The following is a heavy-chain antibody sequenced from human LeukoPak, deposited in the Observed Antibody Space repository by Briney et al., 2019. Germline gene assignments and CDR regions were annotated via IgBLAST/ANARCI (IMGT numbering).Heavy chain of an antibody. J-gene: IGHJ4*02. CDR1: GGSISSGGYY. Sequence: KPSETLSLTCTVSGGSISSGGYYWSWIRQHPGKGLEWIGYIYYSGSTYYNPSLKSRVTISVDTSKNQFSLKLSSVTAADTAVYYCARGSRRDYFDYWGQGTLVTVSS. CDR3: ARGSRRDYFDY. V-gene: IGHV4-31*03. CDR2: IYYSGST.